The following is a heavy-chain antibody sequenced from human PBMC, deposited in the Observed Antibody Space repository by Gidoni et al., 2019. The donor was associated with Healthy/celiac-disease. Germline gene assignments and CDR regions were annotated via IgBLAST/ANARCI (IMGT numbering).Heavy chain of an antibody. V-gene: IGHV2-26*01. Sequence: QVTLKESGPVLVKPTETLTLTCTVSGFSLRNARMGVSWIRQPPGKALEWLAHIFSNDEKSYSTSLKSRLTISKDTSKSQVVLTMTNMDPVDTATYYCARIRSYDFWSGYYTPWYFDLWGRGTLVTVSS. D-gene: IGHD3-3*01. CDR3: ARIRSYDFWSGYYTPWYFDL. CDR1: GFSLRNARMG. CDR2: IFSNDEK. J-gene: IGHJ2*01.